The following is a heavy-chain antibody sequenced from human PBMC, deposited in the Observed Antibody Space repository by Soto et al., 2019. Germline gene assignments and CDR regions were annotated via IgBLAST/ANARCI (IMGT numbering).Heavy chain of an antibody. CDR3: AKATDYYGSGSYYNRHYYYYGMDV. CDR1: GFTFDDYA. J-gene: IGHJ6*02. CDR2: ISWNSGSI. V-gene: IGHV3-9*01. Sequence: PGGSLRLSCAASGFTFDDYAMHWVRQAPGKGLEWVSGISWNSGSIGYADSVKGRFTISRDNAKNSLYLQMNSLRAEDTALYYCAKATDYYGSGSYYNRHYYYYGMDVWGQGTTVTVSS. D-gene: IGHD3-10*01.